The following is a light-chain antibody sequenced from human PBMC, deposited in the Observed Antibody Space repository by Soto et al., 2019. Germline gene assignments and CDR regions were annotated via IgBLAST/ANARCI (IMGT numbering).Light chain of an antibody. J-gene: IGKJ1*01. V-gene: IGKV1-5*03. CDR2: KAS. CDR3: QQYNSYRRT. CDR1: QSISSW. Sequence: DIQMTQSPSTLSASVGDRVTITCRASQSISSWLAWYQQKPGKAPKLLIYKASSLESGVPSRFSGSGSGTEFTLNISSLQPDDFATYYCQQYNSYRRTFGQGTKVAIK.